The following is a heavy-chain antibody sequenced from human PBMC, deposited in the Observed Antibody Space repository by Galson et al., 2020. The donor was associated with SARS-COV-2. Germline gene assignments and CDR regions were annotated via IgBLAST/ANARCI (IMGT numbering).Heavy chain of an antibody. CDR2: LYSSGFT. V-gene: IGHV4-4*07. J-gene: IGHJ2*01. Sequence: SETLSLTCTVSGGSISGQYWVWIRQPAGKRLEWIGRLYSSGFTTYNPSLKSRVTMSEDTSKNQLSLKLISVTVADTAVYYCARATYYEEPGAYFNHWYFDLWGRGTLVTVSS. D-gene: IGHD3-3*01. CDR1: GGSISGQY. CDR3: ARATYYEEPGAYFNHWYFDL.